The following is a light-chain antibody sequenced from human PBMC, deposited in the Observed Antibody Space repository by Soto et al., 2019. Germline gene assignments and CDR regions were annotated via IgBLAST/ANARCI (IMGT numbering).Light chain of an antibody. CDR2: AAS. CDR3: QKYSSPLWT. CDR1: QGIGNY. V-gene: IGKV1-27*01. Sequence: DIQMTQSPSSLSASVGDRVTITCRASQGIGNYLTWYQQKPGKVPKLLIYAASTLQSGVPSRFSGSGSGTDFTLTISSLQPEDGATYYCQKYSSPLWTFGQGTKVEIK. J-gene: IGKJ1*01.